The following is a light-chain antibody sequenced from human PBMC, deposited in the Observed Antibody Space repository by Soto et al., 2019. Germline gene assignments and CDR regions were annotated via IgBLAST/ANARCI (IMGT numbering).Light chain of an antibody. CDR3: QQYGSSVTCT. V-gene: IGKV3-20*01. CDR2: AAS. Sequence: EGVLTQSPGTVSLSPGERATLSCRASQSVTSNYLAWYQQKPGQAPRLLIYAASSRATGIPDRFSGSGSGTDFTLSISRLEPEDFAVYYCQQYGSSVTCTFGQGTKVEIK. CDR1: QSVTSNY. J-gene: IGKJ1*01.